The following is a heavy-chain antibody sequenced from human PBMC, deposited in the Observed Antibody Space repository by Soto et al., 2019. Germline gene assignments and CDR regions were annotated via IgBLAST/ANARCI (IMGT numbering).Heavy chain of an antibody. CDR2: IYYSGST. D-gene: IGHD1-26*01. Sequence: SETLSLTCSVSGGSISSSSYYWGWSRQPPGKGLEWIGSIYYSGSTYYNPSLKSRVTISVDTSKNQFSLKLSSVTAADTAVYYCAGIWDWYYYGMDVWGQGTTVTVSS. CDR3: AGIWDWYYYGMDV. J-gene: IGHJ6*02. CDR1: GGSISSSSYY. V-gene: IGHV4-39*01.